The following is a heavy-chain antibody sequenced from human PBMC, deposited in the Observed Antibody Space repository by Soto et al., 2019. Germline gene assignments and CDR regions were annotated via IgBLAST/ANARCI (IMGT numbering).Heavy chain of an antibody. V-gene: IGHV3-21*01. D-gene: IGHD6-13*01. CDR2: ISSSSSYL. J-gene: IGHJ6*02. CDR1: GFTFSSYS. CDR3: ARDTLSSSWIHYYYYGMDV. Sequence: EVQLVESGGGLVKPGGSLRLSCAASGFTFSSYSMNWVRQAPGKGLEWVSSISSSSSYLYYADSVKGRFTISRDNAKNSLYLQMNSLRAEVTAVYYCARDTLSSSWIHYYYYGMDVWGQGTTVTVSS.